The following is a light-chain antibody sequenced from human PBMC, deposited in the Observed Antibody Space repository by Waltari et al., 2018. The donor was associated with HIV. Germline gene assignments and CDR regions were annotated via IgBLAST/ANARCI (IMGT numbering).Light chain of an antibody. CDR3: EQYGSSAPIK. V-gene: IGKV3-20*01. CDR2: GAS. J-gene: IGKJ5*01. CDR1: QRVSSSY. Sequence: EILLTQSTATLALSRGERATLHCRASQRVSSSYLAGYQEKPGQAARLRIYGASSRATGIPDRFSGSGSGTDVAHTIRRWDPDDFAVYYCEQYGSSAPIKFGQGTRLDIK.